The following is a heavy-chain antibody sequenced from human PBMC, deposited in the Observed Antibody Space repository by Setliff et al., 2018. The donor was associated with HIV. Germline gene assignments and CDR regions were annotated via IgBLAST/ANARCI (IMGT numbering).Heavy chain of an antibody. J-gene: IGHJ4*02. CDR1: GDSITRGGYY. D-gene: IGHD1-26*01. CDR3: ARGGFKWSGSYADY. V-gene: IGHV4-30-2*04. CDR2: VFHTGTT. Sequence: GDSITRGGYYWSWIRQFAGKGLEWIGYVFHTGTTYYNPSLKSRVTISVDTSKNQFSLKLNSVTAADTAVYYCARGGFKWSGSYADYWGQGTLVTVSS.